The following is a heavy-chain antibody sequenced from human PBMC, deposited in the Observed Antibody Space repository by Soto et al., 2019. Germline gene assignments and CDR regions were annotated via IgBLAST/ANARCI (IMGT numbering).Heavy chain of an antibody. Sequence: EVQLVETGGGLIQPGGSLSLSCAASGFTVGSTYMNWVRQAPGKGLEWVSVIYRGGSTYYADSVKGRFTTSRDNSKNTLYLQMNSLRADDTAVYYCARETDVLCMDVWGQGTTVTVFS. CDR2: IYRGGST. CDR3: ARETDVLCMDV. V-gene: IGHV3-53*02. J-gene: IGHJ6*02. D-gene: IGHD2-15*01. CDR1: GFTVGSTY.